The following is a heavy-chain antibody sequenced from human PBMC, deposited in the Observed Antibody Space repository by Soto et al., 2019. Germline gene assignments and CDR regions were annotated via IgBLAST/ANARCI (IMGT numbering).Heavy chain of an antibody. CDR2: IIPIFGTA. CDR1: GGTFSSYA. J-gene: IGHJ6*02. CDR3: AREGFVVLPAAMDYYYFDGMDV. V-gene: IGHV1-69*06. Sequence: SVKVSCKASGGTFSSYAISWVRQAPGQGLEWMGGIIPIFGTANYAQKFQGSVTITADKSTSTAYMELSSLRSEDTAVYYCAREGFVVLPAAMDYYYFDGMDVWGQGTTVT. D-gene: IGHD2-2*01.